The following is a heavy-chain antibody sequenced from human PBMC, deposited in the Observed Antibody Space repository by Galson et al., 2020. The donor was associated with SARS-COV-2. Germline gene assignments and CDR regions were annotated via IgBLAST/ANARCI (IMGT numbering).Heavy chain of an antibody. CDR1: GFNFSNYA. CDR3: ARLPFFSDGEPDVFFADDYFDY. D-gene: IGHD5-12*01. J-gene: IGHJ4*02. V-gene: IGHV3-23*05. CDR2: INMGGNAT. Sequence: GGSLRLSCAASGFNFSNYAMSWVRQAPGKGLVWVSTINMGGNATFYSGSLEGRFTISRDNTRNTLYLQGISLGAEDTAIYFCARLPFFSDGEPDVFFADDYFDYWGQGVLVTVSS.